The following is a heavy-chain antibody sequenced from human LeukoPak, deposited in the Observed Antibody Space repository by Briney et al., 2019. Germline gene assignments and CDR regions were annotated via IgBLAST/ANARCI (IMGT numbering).Heavy chain of an antibody. V-gene: IGHV1-18*01. Sequence: GASVKVSCEASGYTLTSYGINWMRQAPGQGLEWMGWISTQSGNTNYAQKVQGRLTLTTDRSTNTAYMELRSLRSDDTAVYYCARGGRSSGWYGYWGQGTLVTVSS. CDR3: ARGGRSSGWYGY. CDR1: GYTLTSYG. D-gene: IGHD6-19*01. J-gene: IGHJ4*02. CDR2: ISTQSGNT.